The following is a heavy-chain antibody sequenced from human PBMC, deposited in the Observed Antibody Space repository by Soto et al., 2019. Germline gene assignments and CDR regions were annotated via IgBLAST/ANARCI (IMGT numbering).Heavy chain of an antibody. D-gene: IGHD5-18*01. Sequence: PSVKVSCKTSGFTFSNSAVQWVRQARGQHLEWIGWIIVGTGETKSTQDLQGRITITRDMSTSTAYMELSGLRSEDTAVYYCATLNSFGSDYWGRGTLVTVSS. CDR1: GFTFSNSA. CDR2: IIVGTGET. V-gene: IGHV1-58*01. CDR3: ATLNSFGSDY. J-gene: IGHJ4*02.